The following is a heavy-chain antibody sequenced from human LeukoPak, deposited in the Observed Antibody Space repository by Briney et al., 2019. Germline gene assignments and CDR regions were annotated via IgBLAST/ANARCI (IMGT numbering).Heavy chain of an antibody. J-gene: IGHJ4*02. D-gene: IGHD3-10*01. CDR3: ASRPRFGEARLDY. V-gene: IGHV1-2*02. CDR2: LNPHSGDT. CDR1: GYTFTGFY. Sequence: ASVKVSCKASGYTFTGFYMHWVRQAPGQGLEWMGWLNPHSGDTNYAQKFQGRVTMTRDKSISTAYMELSRLRSDDTAVYYCASRPRFGEARLDYWGQGTLVTVSS.